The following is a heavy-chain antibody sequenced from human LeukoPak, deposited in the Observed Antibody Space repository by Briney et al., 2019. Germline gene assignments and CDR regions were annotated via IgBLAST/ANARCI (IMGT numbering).Heavy chain of an antibody. CDR2: FYSDGST. D-gene: IGHD3-10*01. CDR3: ARGHYGSGSYFISPFDY. V-gene: IGHV3-66*01. CDR1: GFSGDY. Sequence: GGSLRLSCVASGFSGDYMTWVRQAPGRGLEWVSVFYSDGSTYYADSVKGRFTISKENSKNTLYLQMNSLRAEDTGVYYCARGHYGSGSYFISPFDYWGQGTLVAVSS. J-gene: IGHJ4*02.